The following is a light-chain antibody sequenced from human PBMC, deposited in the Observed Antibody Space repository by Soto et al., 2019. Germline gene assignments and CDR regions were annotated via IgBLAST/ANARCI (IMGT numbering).Light chain of an antibody. V-gene: IGKV3-11*01. Sequence: VLTQSPAILSLSPGGRATLDCRASQSVSNYLAWYQQRPGQAPRLLIYDSSNRATGVPARFSASGSGTDFTLTISSLESEDFAVYYCQQRRVLPLSCRGWTKVEIK. CDR2: DSS. J-gene: IGKJ4*01. CDR3: QQRRVLPLS. CDR1: QSVSNY.